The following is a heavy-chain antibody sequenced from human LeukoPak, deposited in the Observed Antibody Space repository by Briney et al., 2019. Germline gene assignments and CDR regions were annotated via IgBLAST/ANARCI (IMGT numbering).Heavy chain of an antibody. D-gene: IGHD3-22*01. J-gene: IGHJ1*01. CDR2: LHANNGNT. CDR1: GYTVTSYD. Sequence: ASVRLSCTASGYTVTSYDINCVRQATGHGLEGRGGLHANNGNTGYAQNFRGRDTMTRDTATSTDYMVLSCVSSEDTAVYYCALPGVHYDPSGYYPFQHWGQNTLVTLPS. CDR3: ALPGVHYDPSGYYPFQH. V-gene: IGHV1-8*01.